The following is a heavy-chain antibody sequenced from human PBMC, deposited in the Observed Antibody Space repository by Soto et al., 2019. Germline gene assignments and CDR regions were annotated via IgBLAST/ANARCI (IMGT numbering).Heavy chain of an antibody. CDR1: GFTFGDYA. Sequence: GGSLRLSCTASGFTFGDYAMSWFRQAPGKGLEWVGFIRSKAYGGTTEYAASVKGRFTISRDDSKSIAYLQMNSLKTEDTAVYYCTRALGYCSGGSCYWGGVDYWGQGTLVTVSS. CDR3: TRALGYCSGGSCYWGGVDY. J-gene: IGHJ4*02. V-gene: IGHV3-49*03. D-gene: IGHD2-15*01. CDR2: IRSKAYGGTT.